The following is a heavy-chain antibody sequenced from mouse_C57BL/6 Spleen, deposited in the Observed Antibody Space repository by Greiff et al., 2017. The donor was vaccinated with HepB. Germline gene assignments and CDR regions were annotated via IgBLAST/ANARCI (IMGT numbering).Heavy chain of an antibody. J-gene: IGHJ1*03. D-gene: IGHD1-1*01. CDR3: ARELLRWYFGV. CDR2: INPSSGYT. CDR1: GYTFTSYW. V-gene: IGHV1-7*01. Sequence: QVQLKESGAELAKPGASVKLSCKASGYTFTSYWMHWVKQRPGQGLEWIGYINPSSGYTKYNQKFKDKATLTADKSSSTAYMQLSSLTYEDSAVYYCARELLRWYFGVWGTGTTVTVSS.